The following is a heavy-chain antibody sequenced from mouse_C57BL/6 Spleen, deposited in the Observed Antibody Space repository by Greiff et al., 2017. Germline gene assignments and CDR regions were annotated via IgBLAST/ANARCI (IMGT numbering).Heavy chain of an antibody. V-gene: IGHV5-17*01. Sequence: EVQLVASGGGLVKPGGSLKLSCAASGFTFSDYGMHWVRQAPEKGLEWVAYISSGSSTIYYADTVKGRFTISRDNAKNTLFLQMTSLRSEDTAMYYCARHGSRRPYWYFDVWGTGTTVTVSS. CDR3: ARHGSRRPYWYFDV. D-gene: IGHD1-1*01. J-gene: IGHJ1*03. CDR2: ISSGSSTI. CDR1: GFTFSDYG.